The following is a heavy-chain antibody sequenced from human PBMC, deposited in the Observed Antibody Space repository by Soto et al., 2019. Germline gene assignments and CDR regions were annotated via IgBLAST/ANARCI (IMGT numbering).Heavy chain of an antibody. J-gene: IGHJ4*02. CDR2: VSIGGIT. Sequence: PGGSLRLSCAASGFTFISYSIGWVRQGPGKGLEWVAVVSIGGITHYADSVRGRFTISRDNSKNTLSLQMNSLTAEDTAVYFCAKRSGAGGHFDYWGQGALVTVSS. CDR3: AKRSGAGGHFDY. V-gene: IGHV3-23*01. CDR1: GFTFISYS. D-gene: IGHD2-15*01.